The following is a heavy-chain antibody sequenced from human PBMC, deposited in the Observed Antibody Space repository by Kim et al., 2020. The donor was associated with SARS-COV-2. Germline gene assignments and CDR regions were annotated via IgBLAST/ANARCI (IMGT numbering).Heavy chain of an antibody. V-gene: IGHV4-4*02. CDR3: ARDRRYQLPNAGMDV. CDR2: IYHSGST. Sequence: SETLSLTCAVSGGSISSSNWWSWVRQPPGKGLEWIGEIYHSGSTNYNPSLKSRVTISVDKSKNQFSLKLSSVTAADTAVYYCARDRRYQLPNAGMDVWGQGTTVTVSS. CDR1: GGSISSSNW. J-gene: IGHJ6*02. D-gene: IGHD2-2*01.